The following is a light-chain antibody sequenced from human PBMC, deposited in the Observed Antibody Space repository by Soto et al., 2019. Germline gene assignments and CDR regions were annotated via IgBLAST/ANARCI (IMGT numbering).Light chain of an antibody. CDR1: QTVGSSF. J-gene: IGKJ1*01. CDR3: HQYGSSQT. V-gene: IGKV3-20*01. CDR2: GAS. Sequence: EIVLTQSPGTLSLSPGERATLWFRASQTVGSSFLAWFQHKPGQAPRLLIYGASTRATGIPDRFSGSGSGTDFTLTISRLEPEDFAVYYCHQYGSSQTFGQGTKVDI.